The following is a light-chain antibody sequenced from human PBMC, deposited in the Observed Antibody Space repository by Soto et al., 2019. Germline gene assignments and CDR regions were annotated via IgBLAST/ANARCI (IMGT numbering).Light chain of an antibody. CDR1: QSISNW. V-gene: IGKV1-5*03. Sequence: DIQLTQSPSTRSASVGDRVTITCRASQSISNWLAWYQQRPGEAPTLLIYKASNLETGVPSRFSGSGSGTEFTLIISRLQPDDFAIYYCQPYNSYSWTFGQGTKVEIK. CDR3: QPYNSYSWT. J-gene: IGKJ1*01. CDR2: KAS.